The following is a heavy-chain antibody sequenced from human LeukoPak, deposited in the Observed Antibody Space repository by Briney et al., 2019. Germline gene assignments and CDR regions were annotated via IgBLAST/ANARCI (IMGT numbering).Heavy chain of an antibody. J-gene: IGHJ6*02. Sequence: SETLSLTCTVSGGSISSSSYYWGWIRQPPGKGLEWIGSIYYSGSTYYNPSLKSRVTISVDTSKNQFSLKLSSVTAADTAVYYCARHGGDSEEYYYYYYGMDVWGQGTTVTVSS. CDR1: GGSISSSSYY. V-gene: IGHV4-39*01. D-gene: IGHD4-17*01. CDR2: IYYSGST. CDR3: ARHGGDSEEYYYYYYGMDV.